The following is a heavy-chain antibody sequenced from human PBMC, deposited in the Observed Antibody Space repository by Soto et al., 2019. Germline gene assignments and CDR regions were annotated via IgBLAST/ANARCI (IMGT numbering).Heavy chain of an antibody. D-gene: IGHD6-19*01. CDR2: IYYSGST. V-gene: IGHV4-39*01. J-gene: IGHJ6*02. CDR3: ARLVAVAGTGYYYGMDV. CDR1: GGSISSSSYY. Sequence: PSETLSLTCTVSGGSISSSSYYWGWIRQPPGKGLEWIGSIYYSGSTYYNPSPKSRVTISVDTSKNQFSLKLSSVTAADTAVYYCARLVAVAGTGYYYGMDVWGQGTTVTVSS.